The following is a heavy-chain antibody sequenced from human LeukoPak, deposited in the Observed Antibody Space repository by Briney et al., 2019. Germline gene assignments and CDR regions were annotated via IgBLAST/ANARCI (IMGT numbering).Heavy chain of an antibody. CDR2: ISSSSSYI. CDR1: GFTFSSYS. V-gene: IGHV3-21*01. D-gene: IGHD6-19*01. J-gene: IGHJ6*02. CDR3: ARVLAGGMDV. Sequence: GRSLRLSCAASGFTFSSYSMNWVRQAPGKGLEWVSSISSSSSYIYYADSVKGRFTISRDNAKNSLYLQMNSLRAEDTAVYYCARVLAGGMDVWGQGTTVTVSS.